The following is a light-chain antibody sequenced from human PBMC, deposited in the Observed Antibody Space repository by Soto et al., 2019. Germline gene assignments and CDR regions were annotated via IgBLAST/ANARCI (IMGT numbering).Light chain of an antibody. CDR2: EVS. J-gene: IGLJ2*01. CDR1: SSDVGGYNY. Sequence: QSALTQPPSASGSPGQSVTISCTGTSSDVGGYNYVSWYQQHPGKAPKLMIYEVSKRPSGVPDCFSGSKSGNTASLTVSGLQAEDEADYYCSSYAGSNNPHVVFGGGTKLTVL. CDR3: SSYAGSNNPHVV. V-gene: IGLV2-8*01.